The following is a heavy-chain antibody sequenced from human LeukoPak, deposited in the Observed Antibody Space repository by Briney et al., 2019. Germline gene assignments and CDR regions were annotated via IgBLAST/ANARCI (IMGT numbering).Heavy chain of an antibody. CDR3: ARDSSGYLESFDY. CDR2: IYYSGST. Sequence: PSETLSLTCTVSSDSISSDFISSYYLSWIRQPPGKGLEWIGFIYYSGSTNYNPSLRSRVTMSVDTSKNQFSLDLSSVTAADTAVYFCARDSSGYLESFDYWGQGTLVTVSS. D-gene: IGHD3-22*01. J-gene: IGHJ4*02. CDR1: SDSISSDFISSYY. V-gene: IGHV4-61*01.